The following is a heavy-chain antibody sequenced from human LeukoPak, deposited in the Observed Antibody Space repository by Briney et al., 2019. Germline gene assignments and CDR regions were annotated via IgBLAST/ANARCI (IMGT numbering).Heavy chain of an antibody. Sequence: ASVKVSCKASGYTFXSXGISWXRQAXGQGXEWMGWISAYNGNTNYAQKLQGRVTMTTDTSTSTAYMELRSLRSDDTAVYYCARDRIDYYGMDVWGQGTTVTVSS. CDR3: ARDRIDYYGMDV. CDR2: ISAYNGNT. V-gene: IGHV1-18*01. CDR1: GYTFXSXG. D-gene: IGHD1-26*01. J-gene: IGHJ6*02.